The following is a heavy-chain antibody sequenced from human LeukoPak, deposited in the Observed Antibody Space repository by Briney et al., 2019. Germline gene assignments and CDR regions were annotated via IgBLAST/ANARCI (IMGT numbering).Heavy chain of an antibody. V-gene: IGHV4-61*02. Sequence: KPSETLSLTCTVSGGSISSGNYYWSWIRQPAGKGLEWIGRIYTSGSTNYNPSLKSRVTISVDTSKNQFSLKLSSVTAADTAVYYCARDYLFDPWGQGALVTVSS. CDR3: ARDYLFDP. CDR1: GGSISSGNYY. CDR2: IYTSGST. J-gene: IGHJ5*02.